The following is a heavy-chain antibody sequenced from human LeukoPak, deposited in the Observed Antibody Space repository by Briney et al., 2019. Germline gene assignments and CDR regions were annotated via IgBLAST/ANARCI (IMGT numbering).Heavy chain of an antibody. J-gene: IGHJ3*02. V-gene: IGHV3-64*01. Sequence: GGSLRLSCAASGFTFSSYAMHWVRQAPGKGLEYVSAISSNGGSTYYANSVKGRFTISRDNSKNTLYLQMGSLRAEDMAVYYCARVRIVGAILDAFDIWGQGTMVTVSS. CDR2: ISSNGGST. CDR3: ARVRIVGAILDAFDI. D-gene: IGHD1-26*01. CDR1: GFTFSSYA.